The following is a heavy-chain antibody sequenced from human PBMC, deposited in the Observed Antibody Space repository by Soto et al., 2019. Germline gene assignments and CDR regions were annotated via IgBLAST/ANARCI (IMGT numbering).Heavy chain of an antibody. CDR3: AKDLTGYDFWSGYYRGQDY. J-gene: IGHJ4*02. CDR1: GFTFSGYT. Sequence: PGGSLRLSCAASGFTFSGYTMSWVRQAPGKGLEWVSTITGSGGSTYYADSVKGRFTISRDNSKNTLYLQMNSLRAEDTAVYYCAKDLTGYDFWSGYYRGQDYWGQGTLVTVSS. CDR2: ITGSGGST. V-gene: IGHV3-23*01. D-gene: IGHD3-3*01.